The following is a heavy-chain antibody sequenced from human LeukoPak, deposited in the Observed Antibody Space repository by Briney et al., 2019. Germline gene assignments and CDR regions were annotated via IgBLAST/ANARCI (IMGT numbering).Heavy chain of an antibody. CDR3: ARMNYVSSGWGAPFDY. J-gene: IGHJ4*02. D-gene: IGHD1-7*01. V-gene: IGHV3-30*03. CDR2: ISYDGSNK. Sequence: GRSLSLSCAASGFTFSSYGMHWVRQAPGKGLEWVAVISYDGSNKYYADSVKGRFTISRDNSKNTLYLQMNSLRAEDTAVCYCARMNYVSSGWGAPFDYWGQGTLVTVSS. CDR1: GFTFSSYG.